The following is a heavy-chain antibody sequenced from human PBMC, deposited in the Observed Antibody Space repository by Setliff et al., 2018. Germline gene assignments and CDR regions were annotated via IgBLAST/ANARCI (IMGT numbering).Heavy chain of an antibody. D-gene: IGHD6-13*01. CDR3: AREGSIAAAPFDFDY. CDR2: IYTSVNT. V-gene: IGHV4-61*09. Sequence: SETLSLTCTVSGVSISSGSYYYWSWIRQPAGKGLEWIVQIYTSVNTNYNPSLKSRVTISGDTSKNQFSLKLSSVTAAGTAVYYCAREGSIAAAPFDFDYWGQGTLVTVSS. J-gene: IGHJ4*02. CDR1: GVSISSGSYYY.